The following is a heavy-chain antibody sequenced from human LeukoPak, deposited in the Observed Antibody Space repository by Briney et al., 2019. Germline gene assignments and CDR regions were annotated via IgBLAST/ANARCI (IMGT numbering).Heavy chain of an antibody. V-gene: IGHV4-59*01. D-gene: IGHD2-2*01. Sequence: NPSETLSLTCTVSGGSISSYYWSWIRQPPGKGLEWIGYIYYSGSTNYNPSLKSRVTISVDTSKNQFSLKLSSVTAADTAVYYCARGVVVPAAIVVWFDPWGQGTLVTVSS. CDR1: GGSISSYY. J-gene: IGHJ5*02. CDR3: ARGVVVPAAIVVWFDP. CDR2: IYYSGST.